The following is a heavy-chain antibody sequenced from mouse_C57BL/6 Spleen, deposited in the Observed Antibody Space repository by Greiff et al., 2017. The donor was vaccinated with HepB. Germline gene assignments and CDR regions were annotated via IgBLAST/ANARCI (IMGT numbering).Heavy chain of an antibody. J-gene: IGHJ4*01. D-gene: IGHD4-1*02. CDR3: AATGTGRMDY. CDR2: ISSGSSTI. Sequence: EVQLVESGGGLVKPGGSLKLSCAASGFTFSDYGMHWVRQAPEKGLEWVAYISSGSSTIYYADTVKGRFTISRDNAKNTLFLQMTSLRSEDTAMYYCAATGTGRMDYWGQGTSVTVSS. CDR1: GFTFSDYG. V-gene: IGHV5-17*01.